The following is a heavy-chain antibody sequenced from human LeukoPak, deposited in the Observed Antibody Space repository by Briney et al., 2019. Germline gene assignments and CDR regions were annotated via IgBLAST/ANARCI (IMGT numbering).Heavy chain of an antibody. D-gene: IGHD3-22*01. Sequence: ASVKVSCKASGYTFTSYGISWVRQAPGQGLEWMGWISAYNGSTNYAQKLQGRVTMTTDTSTSTAYMELRSLRSDDTAVYYCARRVLPYYYDSSGYKAFDIWGQGTMVTVSS. CDR3: ARRVLPYYYDSSGYKAFDI. CDR1: GYTFTSYG. V-gene: IGHV1-18*01. J-gene: IGHJ3*02. CDR2: ISAYNGST.